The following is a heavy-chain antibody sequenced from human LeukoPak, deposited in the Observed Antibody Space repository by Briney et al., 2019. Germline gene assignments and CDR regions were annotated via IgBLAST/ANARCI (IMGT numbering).Heavy chain of an antibody. V-gene: IGHV1-8*03. CDR1: GYTFTSYD. CDR2: MNASSGNT. D-gene: IGHD6-13*01. CDR3: ARAKQLGNLLYYYYYMDV. Sequence: GASVKVSCKASGYTFTSYDINWVRQATGQGLEWMGWMNASSGNTGYAQKFQGRVTITRNTSISTAYMELSSLRSEDTAVYYCARAKQLGNLLYYYYYMDVWGKGTTVTV. J-gene: IGHJ6*03.